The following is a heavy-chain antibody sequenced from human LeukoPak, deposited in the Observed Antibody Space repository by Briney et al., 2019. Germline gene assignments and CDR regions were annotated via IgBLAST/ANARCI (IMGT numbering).Heavy chain of an antibody. CDR1: GYTLTELS. V-gene: IGHV1-24*01. Sequence: GASVKVSCKVSGYTLTELSMHWVRQAPGKGLEWVGGFDPEDGETIYAQKFQGRVTMTEDTSTDTAYMELTSLRSDDTAMYYCAREDFGSSGYPPYFDYWGQGTLVTVSS. D-gene: IGHD3-22*01. CDR2: FDPEDGET. CDR3: AREDFGSSGYPPYFDY. J-gene: IGHJ4*02.